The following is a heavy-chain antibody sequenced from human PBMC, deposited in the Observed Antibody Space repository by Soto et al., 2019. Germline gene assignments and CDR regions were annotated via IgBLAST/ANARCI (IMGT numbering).Heavy chain of an antibody. V-gene: IGHV1-69*08. CDR1: GGTIHKYA. Sequence: QVHLVQSGAEVQEPGSSVKVSCRTSGGTIHKYAVNWVRQAPGQGLEWMGRAIPMLETSQIAQKLRGRVTISADISTGTAYVEVNSLNSEDTAVYYCATDGGRNGSSSVAFDSWGQGTLVTVSS. D-gene: IGHD6-6*01. J-gene: IGHJ4*02. CDR2: AIPMLETS. CDR3: ATDGGRNGSSSVAFDS.